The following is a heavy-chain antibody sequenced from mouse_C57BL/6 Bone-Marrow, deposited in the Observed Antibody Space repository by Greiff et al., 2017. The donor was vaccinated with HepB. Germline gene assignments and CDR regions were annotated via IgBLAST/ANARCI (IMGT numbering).Heavy chain of an antibody. Sequence: QVQLKESGAELVKPGASVKLSCKASGFTFTEYTIHWVKQGPGQGLEWIGWFYRGSGSIKYNEKFKDKATLTADKSSSTVYMELSRLTSEDSAVYFCAGHERSLYDYSYAMDYWGQGTSVTVSS. CDR2: FYRGSGSI. CDR3: AGHERSLYDYSYAMDY. J-gene: IGHJ4*01. CDR1: GFTFTEYT. V-gene: IGHV1-62-2*01. D-gene: IGHD2-4*01.